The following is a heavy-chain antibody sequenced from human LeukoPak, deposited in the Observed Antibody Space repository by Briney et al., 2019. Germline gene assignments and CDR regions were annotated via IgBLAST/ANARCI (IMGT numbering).Heavy chain of an antibody. Sequence: GGSLRLSCEASGFTFRDYYVTWIRQVPGQGLEWIGYINRSGSTTYYADSVKGRFTISRDNAKNSLYLQMDSLRAEDTAVYYCARDVTQTATPRFGWFDPWGQGTLVTVSS. CDR1: GFTFRDYY. J-gene: IGHJ5*02. D-gene: IGHD2-21*02. V-gene: IGHV3-11*01. CDR2: INRSGSTT. CDR3: ARDVTQTATPRFGWFDP.